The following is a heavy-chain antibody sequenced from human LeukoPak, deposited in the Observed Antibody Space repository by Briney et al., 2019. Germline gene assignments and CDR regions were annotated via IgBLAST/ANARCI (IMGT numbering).Heavy chain of an antibody. J-gene: IGHJ4*02. CDR2: IDWNGGGA. CDR1: GFTFDDYA. V-gene: IGHV3-20*04. CDR3: ARRYDILTGYYVYYFDY. D-gene: IGHD3-9*01. Sequence: GGSLRLSCAASGFTFDDYAMSWVRLAPGKGLEWVSAIDWNGGGAGYADSVKGRFTISRDNAKNSLYLQMNSLRAEDTALYYCARRYDILTGYYVYYFDYWGQGTLVTVSS.